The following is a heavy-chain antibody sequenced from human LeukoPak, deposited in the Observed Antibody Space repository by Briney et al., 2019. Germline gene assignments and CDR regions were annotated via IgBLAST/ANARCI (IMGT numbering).Heavy chain of an antibody. V-gene: IGHV3-23*01. CDR1: GFTFSSYA. D-gene: IGHD3-10*01. Sequence: GGSLRLSCAASGFTFSSYAMSWVRQAPGKGLEGVSAISGSGGSTYYADSVKGRFTISRDNSKNTLYLQMNSLRAEDTAVYYCARDRGAAYYYGSGSYSPTYYMDVWGKGTTVTVSS. CDR2: ISGSGGST. CDR3: ARDRGAAYYYGSGSYSPTYYMDV. J-gene: IGHJ6*03.